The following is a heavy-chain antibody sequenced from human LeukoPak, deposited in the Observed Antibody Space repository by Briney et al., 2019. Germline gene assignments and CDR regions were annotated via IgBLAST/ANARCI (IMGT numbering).Heavy chain of an antibody. CDR1: DYSISSGYY. V-gene: IGHV4-38-2*02. CDR3: AREPNRYDILTGYSPYGGYMDV. J-gene: IGHJ6*03. D-gene: IGHD3-9*01. Sequence: SETLFLTCAVSDYSISSGYYWGWIRQPPGKGLEWIGSIYQSGSTYYNPSLKSRVTISVDTSKNQFSLKLSSVTAADTAVYYCAREPNRYDILTGYSPYGGYMDVWGKGTTVTVSS. CDR2: IYQSGST.